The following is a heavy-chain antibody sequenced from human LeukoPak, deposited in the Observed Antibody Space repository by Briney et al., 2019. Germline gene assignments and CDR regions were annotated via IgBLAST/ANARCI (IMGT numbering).Heavy chain of an antibody. CDR1: GFTFSSYA. Sequence: GGSLRLSCGASGFTFSSYAMSWVRQAPGKGLEWVSVSRGSGGSTYYADSVKGRFTISRDNSKNTLSLQMSSLGAEDTAVYYCAKDSSSGWYGELDSWGQGTLVTVSS. V-gene: IGHV3-23*01. J-gene: IGHJ4*02. CDR2: SRGSGGST. CDR3: AKDSSSGWYGELDS. D-gene: IGHD6-19*01.